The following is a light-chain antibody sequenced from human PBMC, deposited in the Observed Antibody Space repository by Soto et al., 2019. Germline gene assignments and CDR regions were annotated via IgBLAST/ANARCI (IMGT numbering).Light chain of an antibody. CDR2: DAS. CDR3: QKYCSSRLIP. CDR1: QRVSSSY. J-gene: IGKJ5*01. V-gene: IGKV3-20*01. Sequence: IVLTQSPGTLSLSPGERDTLSCRASQRVSSSYLAWYQQKPGQAPTLLIYDASSRATGIPDRFSGSGSGTDFTLTISRLEPEDLAVYYCQKYCSSRLIPFGQGTQLEIK.